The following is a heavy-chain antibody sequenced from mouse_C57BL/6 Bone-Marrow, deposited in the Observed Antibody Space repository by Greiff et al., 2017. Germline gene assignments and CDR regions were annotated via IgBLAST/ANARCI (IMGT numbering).Heavy chain of an antibody. Sequence: QVQLQQPGAELVRPGTSVKLSCKASGYTFTSYWMHWVKQRPGQGLEWIGVIDPSDSYTNYNQKFKGKATLTVDTSSSTAYMQLSSLTFEDSAVYYCAREGLLRRYFEGWGTGTTVTVSS. V-gene: IGHV1-59*01. CDR1: GYTFTSYW. D-gene: IGHD2-3*01. J-gene: IGHJ1*03. CDR2: IDPSDSYT. CDR3: AREGLLRRYFEG.